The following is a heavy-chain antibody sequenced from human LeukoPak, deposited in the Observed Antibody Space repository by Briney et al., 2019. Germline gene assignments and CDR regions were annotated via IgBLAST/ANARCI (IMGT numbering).Heavy chain of an antibody. CDR1: GGSISSYY. CDR3: ARSPQSWWVDY. D-gene: IGHD2-8*02. V-gene: IGHV4-59*01. J-gene: IGHJ4*02. CDR2: IYYSGST. Sequence: KTSETLSLTCTVSGGSISSYYWSWLRQPPGKGLEWIGYIYYSGSTNYNPSLKSRVTISVDTSKNQFSLKLGSVTAADTAVYYFARSPQSWWVDYWGQGTLVTVSS.